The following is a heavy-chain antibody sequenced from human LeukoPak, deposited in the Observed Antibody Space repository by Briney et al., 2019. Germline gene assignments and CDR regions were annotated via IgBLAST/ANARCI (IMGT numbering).Heavy chain of an antibody. CDR1: GFTFDDYA. CDR3: ARVQGVVTTIDY. Sequence: GRSLRLSCAASGFTFDDYAMPWVRQAPGKGLEWVSGISWNSGSIGYADSVKGRFTISRDNSKNTLYLQMNSLRAEDTAVYYCARVQGVVTTIDYWGQGTLVTVSS. CDR2: ISWNSGSI. D-gene: IGHD2-21*02. J-gene: IGHJ4*02. V-gene: IGHV3-9*01.